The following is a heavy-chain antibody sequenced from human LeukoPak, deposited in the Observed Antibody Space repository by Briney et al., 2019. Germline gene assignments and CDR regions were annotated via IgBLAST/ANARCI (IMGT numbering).Heavy chain of an antibody. V-gene: IGHV3-30*03. D-gene: IGHD5-12*01. CDR1: GFTFSSYG. Sequence: GGSLRLSCAASGFTFSSYGMHWVRQAPGKGLEWVAVISYDRSNKYYADSVKGRFTISRDNSKNTLDLQLSSLRAEDTAIYYCTRDQLAYSGYDTLFHYWGQGTLVTVSS. CDR2: ISYDRSNK. CDR3: TRDQLAYSGYDTLFHY. J-gene: IGHJ4*02.